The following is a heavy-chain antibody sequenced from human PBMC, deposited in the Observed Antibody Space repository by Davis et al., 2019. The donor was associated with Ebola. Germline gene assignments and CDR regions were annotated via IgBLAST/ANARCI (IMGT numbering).Heavy chain of an antibody. CDR1: GFPFSSYA. CDR3: ARVRYGAAAPDGMDV. CDR2: ISYDGSNK. Sequence: GESLKISCAASGFPFSSYAMHWVRQAPGKGLEWVAVISYDGSNKYYADSVKGRFTISRDNSKNTLYLQMNSLRAEDTAVYYCARVRYGAAAPDGMDVWGQGTTVTVSS. D-gene: IGHD6-13*01. V-gene: IGHV3-30-3*01. J-gene: IGHJ6*02.